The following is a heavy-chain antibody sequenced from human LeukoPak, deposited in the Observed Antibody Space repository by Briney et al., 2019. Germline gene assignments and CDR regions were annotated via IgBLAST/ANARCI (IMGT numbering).Heavy chain of an antibody. D-gene: IGHD3-22*01. CDR1: GYTLTELS. V-gene: IGHV1-24*01. CDR3: ATALRDSSGYYYYFDY. Sequence: RASVKVSCKVSGYTLTELSMHWVRQAPGKGLEGMGGFDPEDGETIYAQKFQGRVTMTEDTSTDTAYMELSSLRSEDTAVYYCATALRDSSGYYYYFDYWGQGTLVTVSS. J-gene: IGHJ4*02. CDR2: FDPEDGET.